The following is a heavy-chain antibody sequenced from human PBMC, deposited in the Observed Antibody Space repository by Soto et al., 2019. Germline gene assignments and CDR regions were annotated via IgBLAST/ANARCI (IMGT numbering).Heavy chain of an antibody. V-gene: IGHV3-30-3*01. CDR3: ARVIAVAGGQYKYYYDGMDV. CDR2: ISYCVSNK. Sequence: WGSRRLSCAASGFTFSSYAMHWVRQAPGKGLEWVAVISYCVSNKYYADSVKGRFTISRDNSKNTLYLQMNSLRAEDTAVYYCARVIAVAGGQYKYYYDGMDVWGKGSTVNVSS. J-gene: IGHJ6*04. D-gene: IGHD6-19*01. CDR1: GFTFSSYA.